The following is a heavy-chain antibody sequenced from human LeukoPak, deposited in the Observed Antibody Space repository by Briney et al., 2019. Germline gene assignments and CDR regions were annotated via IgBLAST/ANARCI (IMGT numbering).Heavy chain of an antibody. CDR3: TKEAVAGDYFDY. D-gene: IGHD6-19*01. Sequence: GGSLRLSCAASGFTFSSYAMSWVRQAPGKGLEWVSAISGSGGSTYYADSVKGRFTIARDNSKNTLHLQMNSLRDEDTAVYYCTKEAVAGDYFDYWGQGALVTVSS. CDR1: GFTFSSYA. V-gene: IGHV3-23*01. CDR2: ISGSGGST. J-gene: IGHJ4*02.